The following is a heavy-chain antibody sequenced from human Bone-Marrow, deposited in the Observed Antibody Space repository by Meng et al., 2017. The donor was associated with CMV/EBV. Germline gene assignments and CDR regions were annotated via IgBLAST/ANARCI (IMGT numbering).Heavy chain of an antibody. D-gene: IGHD4-23*01. Sequence: GESLKIFCAASRFTFSSYWMNWVRQAPGKGLEWVANIKQDGSEKYYVDSVKGRFTISRDNAKNSLYLQMNSLRAEDTAVYYCARAAVVTYYYNYGMDVWGQGTTVTVSS. CDR1: RFTFSSYW. J-gene: IGHJ6*02. V-gene: IGHV3-7*01. CDR2: IKQDGSEK. CDR3: ARAAVVTYYYNYGMDV.